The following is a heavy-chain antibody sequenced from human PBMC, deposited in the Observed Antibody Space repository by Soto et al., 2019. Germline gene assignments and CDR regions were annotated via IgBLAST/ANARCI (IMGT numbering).Heavy chain of an antibody. D-gene: IGHD2-15*01. Sequence: QVQLQESGPGLVKPSQTLSLTCTVSGGSISSGGYYWSWIRQHPGKGLEWIGYIYYSGSTYYNPSLKSRVTISVDHPNSQYAQELSSANAEDTAVYCCARDLTGGGYYCCGMDLWGPGNTGTGFS. CDR1: GGSISSGGYY. J-gene: IGHJ6*02. V-gene: IGHV4-31*03. CDR2: IYYSGST. CDR3: ARDLTGGGYYCCGMDL.